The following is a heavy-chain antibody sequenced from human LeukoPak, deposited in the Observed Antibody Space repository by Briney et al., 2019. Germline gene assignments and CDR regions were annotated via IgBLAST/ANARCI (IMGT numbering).Heavy chain of an antibody. Sequence: SETLSLTCAVYGGSFSGYYWSWIRQPPGKGLEWIGEINDSGSTNYNPSLKSRVTISVDTSKNQFSLKLSSVTAADTAVYYCARGYSSGWFSGVTDYWGQGTLVTVSS. CDR3: ARGYSSGWFSGVTDY. J-gene: IGHJ4*02. D-gene: IGHD6-19*01. V-gene: IGHV4-34*01. CDR2: INDSGST. CDR1: GGSFSGYY.